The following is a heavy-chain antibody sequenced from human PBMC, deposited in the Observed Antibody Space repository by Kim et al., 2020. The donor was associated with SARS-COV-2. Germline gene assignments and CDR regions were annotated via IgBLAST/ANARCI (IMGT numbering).Heavy chain of an antibody. CDR2: ISGSGGST. J-gene: IGHJ4*02. Sequence: GGSLRLSCAASGFTFSSYAMSWVRQAPGKGLEWVSAISGSGGSTYYADSVKGRFTISRDNSKNTLYLQMNSLRAEDTAVYYCARFDGSGSYFAPGFDYWGQGTLVTVSS. CDR3: ARFDGSGSYFAPGFDY. V-gene: IGHV3-23*01. D-gene: IGHD3-10*01. CDR1: GFTFSSYA.